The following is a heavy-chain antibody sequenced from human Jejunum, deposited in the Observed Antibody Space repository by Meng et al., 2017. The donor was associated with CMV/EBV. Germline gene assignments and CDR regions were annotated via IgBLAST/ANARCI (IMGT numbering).Heavy chain of an antibody. CDR2: IKQDGGER. Sequence: ASGFPFIRSWMNWVRQVPGKGLEWVANIKQDGGERYYVESVKGRFTISRNNAKNSLFLQMDGLRAEDTAVYYCARQKCGGDCDMDVWGQGTTVTVSS. J-gene: IGHJ6*02. V-gene: IGHV3-7*01. CDR3: ARQKCGGDCDMDV. CDR1: GFPFIRSW. D-gene: IGHD2-21*01.